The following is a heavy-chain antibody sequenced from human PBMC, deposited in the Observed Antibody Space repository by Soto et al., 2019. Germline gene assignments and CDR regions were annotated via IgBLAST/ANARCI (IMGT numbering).Heavy chain of an antibody. CDR1: GVTFSDYY. V-gene: IGHV3-11*01. J-gene: IGHJ4*02. CDR3: ARGTGELDH. D-gene: IGHD1-26*01. Sequence: PGGSLGLACAASGVTFSDYYMSWIRQAPGKGLEWVSYTSSSGSNIYYTDSVKGRFTISRDNAKTSLYLQMNSLRAEDTAMYYCARGTGELDHWGQGTLVTVSS. CDR2: TSSSGSNI.